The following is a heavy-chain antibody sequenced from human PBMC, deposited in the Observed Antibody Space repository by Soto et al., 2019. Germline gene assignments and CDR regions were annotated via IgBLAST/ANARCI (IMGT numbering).Heavy chain of an antibody. CDR1: GGTFSSYT. J-gene: IGHJ5*02. V-gene: IGHV1-69*13. D-gene: IGHD6-13*01. CDR2: IIPIFGTA. Sequence: SVKVSCKASGGTFSSYTINWVRQAPGQGLEWMGGIIPIFGTANYAQKFQGRVTITADESTSTAYMELSSLRSEDTAVYYCASNLLDSSSWYYWFDPWGQGTLVTVSS. CDR3: ASNLLDSSSWYYWFDP.